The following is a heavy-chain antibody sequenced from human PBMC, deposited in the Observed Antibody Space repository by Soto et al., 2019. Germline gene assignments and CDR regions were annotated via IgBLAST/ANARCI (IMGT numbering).Heavy chain of an antibody. D-gene: IGHD3-22*01. CDR3: ARPTRYYYDSSGQSAWFDP. Sequence: ASVKVSCKASGGTFSIYAISWVRQAPGQGLEWMGGIIPIFGTANYAQKFQGRVTITADESTSTAYMELSSLRSEDTAVYYCARPTRYYYDSSGQSAWFDPWGQGTLVTSPQ. V-gene: IGHV1-69*13. J-gene: IGHJ5*02. CDR1: GGTFSIYA. CDR2: IIPIFGTA.